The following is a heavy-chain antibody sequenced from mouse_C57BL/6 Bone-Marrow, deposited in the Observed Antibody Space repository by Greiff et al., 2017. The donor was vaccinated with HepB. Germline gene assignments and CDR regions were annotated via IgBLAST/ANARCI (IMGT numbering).Heavy chain of an antibody. V-gene: IGHV5-17*01. CDR1: GFTFSDYG. J-gene: IGHJ1*03. Sequence: VQLKESGGGLVKPGGSLKLSCAASGFTFSDYGMHWVRQAPEKGLEWVAYISSGSSTIYYADTVKGRFTISRDNAKNTLFLQMTSLRSEDTAMYYCARNGSSYDWYFDVWGTGTTVTVSS. D-gene: IGHD1-1*01. CDR2: ISSGSSTI. CDR3: ARNGSSYDWYFDV.